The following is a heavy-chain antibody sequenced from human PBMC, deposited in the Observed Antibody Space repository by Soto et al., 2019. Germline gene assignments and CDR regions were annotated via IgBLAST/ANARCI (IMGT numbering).Heavy chain of an antibody. V-gene: IGHV4-31*03. Sequence: QVQLQESGPGLVKPSQTLSLTCTVSGGSISSGGYYWSWIRQHPGKGLEWIGYIYYSGSTYYNPSLKSRVTISVDTSKNQFTLKLRSVTAADTAVYSCAREAVTDGYFDYWGQGTLVTVSS. D-gene: IGHD4-17*01. CDR2: IYYSGST. J-gene: IGHJ4*02. CDR1: GGSISSGGYY. CDR3: AREAVTDGYFDY.